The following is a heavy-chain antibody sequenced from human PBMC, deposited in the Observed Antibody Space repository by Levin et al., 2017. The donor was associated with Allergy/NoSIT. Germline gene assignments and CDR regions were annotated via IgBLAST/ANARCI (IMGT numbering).Heavy chain of an antibody. V-gene: IGHV5-10-1*01. J-gene: IGHJ4*02. CDR2: IDPSDSYT. Sequence: ASVKVSCKGSGYSFTSFYISWVRQMPGKGLEWMGRIDPSDSYTNYSPSFQGHVTIPADKSISTAYLQWSSLKASDTAMYYCAREVASSRYDYWGQGTLVTVSS. D-gene: IGHD6-13*01. CDR1: GYSFTSFY. CDR3: AREVASSRYDY.